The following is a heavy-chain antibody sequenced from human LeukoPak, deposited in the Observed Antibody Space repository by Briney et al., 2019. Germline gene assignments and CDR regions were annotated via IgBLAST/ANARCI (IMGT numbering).Heavy chain of an antibody. D-gene: IGHD6-19*01. CDR3: ARAYSSGWSYSSSYMDV. J-gene: IGHJ6*03. V-gene: IGHV4-39*07. CDR2: IYYSGST. CDR1: GGSISSSSYY. Sequence: SETLSLTCTVSGGSISSSSYYWGWIRQPPGKGLEWIGSIYYSGSTYYNPSLKGRVTISVDISKKHFSLNLNSVTAADTAMYYCARAYSSGWSYSSSYMDVWGKGTTVTVSS.